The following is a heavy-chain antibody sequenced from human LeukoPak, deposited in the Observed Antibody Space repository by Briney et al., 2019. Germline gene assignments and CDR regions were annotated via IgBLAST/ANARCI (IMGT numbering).Heavy chain of an antibody. CDR1: GGSIRRYY. CDR2: IYYSGST. D-gene: IGHD3-22*01. CDR3: ARDYYDSSGPYYYYYMDV. V-gene: IGHV4-59*01. J-gene: IGHJ6*03. Sequence: SETLSLTCTVSGGSIRRYYWSWIRQPPGEGLEGIGYIYYSGSTNYNPSLKSRVTISVDPSKNQFSLELTAVTAADTAVYYCARDYYDSSGPYYYYYMDVWGKGTTVTVSS.